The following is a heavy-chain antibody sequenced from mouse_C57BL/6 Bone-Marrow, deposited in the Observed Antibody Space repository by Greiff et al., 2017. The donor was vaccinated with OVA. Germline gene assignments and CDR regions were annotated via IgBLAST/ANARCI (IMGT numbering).Heavy chain of an antibody. D-gene: IGHD2-3*01. Sequence: EVHLVESGAELVRPGASVKLSCTASGFNIKDDYMHWVKQRPEQGLEWIGWIDPENGDTEYASKFQGKATITADTSSNTAYLQLSSLTSEDTAVYYCTTGGPRYEGRGYAMDYWGQGTSVTVSS. J-gene: IGHJ4*01. V-gene: IGHV14-4*01. CDR2: IDPENGDT. CDR3: TTGGPRYEGRGYAMDY. CDR1: GFNIKDDY.